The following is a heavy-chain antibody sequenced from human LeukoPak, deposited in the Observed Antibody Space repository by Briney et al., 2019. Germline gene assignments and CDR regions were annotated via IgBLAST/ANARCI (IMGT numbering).Heavy chain of an antibody. Sequence: SSETLSLTCAVYGGSFSGYYWSWIRQPPGKGLEWIGEINHGGSTNYNPSLKSRVTISVDTSKNQFSLKLSSVTAADTAVYYCLAGGYWGQGTLVTVSS. V-gene: IGHV4-34*01. CDR3: LAGGY. CDR1: GGSFSGYY. D-gene: IGHD3-10*01. J-gene: IGHJ4*02. CDR2: INHGGST.